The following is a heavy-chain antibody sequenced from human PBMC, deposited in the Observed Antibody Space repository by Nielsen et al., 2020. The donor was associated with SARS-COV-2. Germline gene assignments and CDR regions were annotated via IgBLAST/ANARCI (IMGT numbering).Heavy chain of an antibody. CDR2: ISGSGGST. J-gene: IGHJ4*02. CDR3: ATERSIAAAGTLDY. D-gene: IGHD6-13*01. V-gene: IGHV3-23*01. CDR1: GFTFSSYA. Sequence: GESLKISCAASGFTFSSYAMSWVRQAPGKGLEWVSAISGSGGSTYYADSVKGRFTISRDNAKNSLYLQMNSLRAEDTAVYYCATERSIAAAGTLDYWGQGTLVTVSS.